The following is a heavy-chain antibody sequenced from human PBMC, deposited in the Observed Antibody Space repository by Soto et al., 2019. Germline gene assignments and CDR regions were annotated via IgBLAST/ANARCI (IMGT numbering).Heavy chain of an antibody. D-gene: IGHD2-15*01. CDR2: IKSKTDGGTT. CDR3: YRVVLGYCSGGSCYSDY. V-gene: IGHV3-15*01. CDR1: GFTFSNAW. J-gene: IGHJ4*02. Sequence: GGSLRLSCAASGFTFSNAWMSWVRQAPGKGLEWVGRIKSKTDGGTTDYAAPVKGRFTISRDDSKNTLYLQMNSLKTEDTAVYYCYRVVLGYCSGGSCYSDYWGQGTLVTVSS.